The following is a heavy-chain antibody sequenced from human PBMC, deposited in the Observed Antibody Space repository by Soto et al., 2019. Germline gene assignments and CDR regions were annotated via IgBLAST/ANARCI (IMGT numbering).Heavy chain of an antibody. D-gene: IGHD3-10*01. CDR3: ARGMTRHITMVRGVQRRYYYYMDV. Sequence: ASVKVSCKASGYTFTSYDIDWVRQATGQGLEWMGWMNPNSGNTGYAQKFQGRVTMTRNTSISTAYMELSSLRSEDTAVYYCARGMTRHITMVRGVQRRYYYYMDVWGKGTTVTVSS. J-gene: IGHJ6*03. V-gene: IGHV1-8*01. CDR2: MNPNSGNT. CDR1: GYTFTSYD.